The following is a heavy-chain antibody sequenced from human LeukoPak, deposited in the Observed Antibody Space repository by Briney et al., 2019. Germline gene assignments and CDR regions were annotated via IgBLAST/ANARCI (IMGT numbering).Heavy chain of an antibody. CDR3: ARASISYIQNEGDY. D-gene: IGHD3-16*02. V-gene: IGHV4-59*08. CDR1: GGSISRYY. Sequence: SETLSLTCTVSGGSISRYYWSWIRQPPGKGLEWIGYIYYSGSTNYNPSLKSRVTISVDTSKNQFSLKLSSVTAADTAVYYCARASISYIQNEGDYWGQGTLVTVSS. J-gene: IGHJ4*02. CDR2: IYYSGST.